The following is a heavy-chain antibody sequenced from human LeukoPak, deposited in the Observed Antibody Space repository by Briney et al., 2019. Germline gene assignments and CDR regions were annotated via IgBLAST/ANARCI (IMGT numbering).Heavy chain of an antibody. J-gene: IGHJ4*02. Sequence: SETLSLTCTVSGGSISSSSYYWGWIRQPPGKGLEWIGSIYYSGSTYYNPSLKSRVTISVDTSKNQFSLKLSSVTAADTAVYYCARGYVVVAAADYWGQGTLVTVSS. V-gene: IGHV4-39*01. CDR2: IYYSGST. D-gene: IGHD2-15*01. CDR1: GGSISSSSYY. CDR3: ARGYVVVAAADY.